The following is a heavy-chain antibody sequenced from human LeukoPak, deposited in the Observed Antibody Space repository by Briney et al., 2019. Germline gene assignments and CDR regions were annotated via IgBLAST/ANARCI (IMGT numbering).Heavy chain of an antibody. CDR1: VGSFSGYH. Sequence: SETLSLTCAVYVGSFSGYHWSWIRQPPGKGLEWIGEINHSGSTNYNPSLKSRVTISVDTSKNQFSLKLSSVTAADTAVYYCARGRLYDSSGYSIDYWGQGTLVTVSS. CDR2: INHSGST. J-gene: IGHJ4*02. V-gene: IGHV4-34*01. D-gene: IGHD3-22*01. CDR3: ARGRLYDSSGYSIDY.